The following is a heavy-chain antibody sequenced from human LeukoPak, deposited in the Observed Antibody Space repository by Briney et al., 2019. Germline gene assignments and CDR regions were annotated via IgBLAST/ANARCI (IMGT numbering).Heavy chain of an antibody. CDR3: ARDGRYDSSGYYDY. CDR2: ISSSSSTK. J-gene: IGHJ4*02. Sequence: GGSLRLSCAASGFTFSRYSMNWVRQAPGKGLEWVSYISSSSSTKYYVDSVKGRFTISRDNAKSSLYLQMNSLRDEDTAVYYCARDGRYDSSGYYDYWGQGILVTVSA. V-gene: IGHV3-48*02. D-gene: IGHD3-22*01. CDR1: GFTFSRYS.